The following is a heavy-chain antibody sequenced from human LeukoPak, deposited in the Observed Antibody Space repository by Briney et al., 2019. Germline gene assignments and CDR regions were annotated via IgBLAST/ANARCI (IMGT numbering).Heavy chain of an antibody. CDR2: IYYSGST. Sequence: SETLSLTCTVSGGSISSYYWSWIRQPPGKGLEWIGYIYYSGSTNYNPSLKSRVTISVDTSKNQFSLKLSSVTAADTAVYYCARVPLVAAYFQHWGQGTLVTVSS. J-gene: IGHJ1*01. CDR3: ARVPLVAAYFQH. V-gene: IGHV4-59*08. CDR1: GGSISSYY. D-gene: IGHD2-15*01.